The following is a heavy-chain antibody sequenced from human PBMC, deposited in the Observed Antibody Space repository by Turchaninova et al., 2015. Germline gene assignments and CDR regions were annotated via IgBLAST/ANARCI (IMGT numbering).Heavy chain of an antibody. CDR2: ISGYNGNT. V-gene: IGHV1-18*04. Sequence: QVQLLQSGXXVKKXGASVKVSCXXXGYTFTRYGNSWVRQAPGQGLEGMGWISGYNGNTNYAQKVQDRVTMTTDTSTSTAYMELQSLRSDDTAVYYCARNGVAVAGNPYDYWGQGTLVTVSS. CDR1: GYTFTRYG. CDR3: ARNGVAVAGNPYDY. J-gene: IGHJ4*02. D-gene: IGHD6-19*01.